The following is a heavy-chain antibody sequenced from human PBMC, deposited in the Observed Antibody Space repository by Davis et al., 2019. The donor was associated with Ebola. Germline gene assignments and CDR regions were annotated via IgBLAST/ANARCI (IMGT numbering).Heavy chain of an antibody. Sequence: TLSLTCAVSGGSISSGGYSWSWIRQPPGKGLEWIGYIYHSGSTYYNPSLKTRVTISVDTSKNQFSLKLSSVTAADTAMYYCARRGTSSWYAGWFDPWGQGTLVTVSS. CDR2: IYHSGST. J-gene: IGHJ5*02. CDR1: GGSISSGGYS. CDR3: ARRGTSSWYAGWFDP. D-gene: IGHD6-13*01. V-gene: IGHV4-30-2*01.